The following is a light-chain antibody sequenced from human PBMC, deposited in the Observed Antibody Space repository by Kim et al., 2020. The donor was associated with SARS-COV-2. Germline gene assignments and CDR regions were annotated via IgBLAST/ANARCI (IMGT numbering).Light chain of an antibody. V-gene: IGLV2-14*03. CDR3: SSFRTGTTLYV. CDR1: SSDVGGYNY. Sequence: QSALTPPASVSGSPGQSITISCTGTSSDVGGYNYVSWYQQHPGRAPKLMIYDVSNRPSGLSNRFSGSKSGNTASLTISGLQAEDEADYYCSSFRTGTTLYVFGTGTKVTVL. CDR2: DVS. J-gene: IGLJ1*01.